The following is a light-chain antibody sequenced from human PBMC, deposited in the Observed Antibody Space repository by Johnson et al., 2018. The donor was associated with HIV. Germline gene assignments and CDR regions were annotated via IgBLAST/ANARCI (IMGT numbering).Light chain of an antibody. CDR3: GAWDSSLSAYV. J-gene: IGLJ1*01. Sequence: QSVLTQPPSVSAAPGQKVTISCSGSSSTIGKNYVSWYQQLPGTAPKLLIYENNKRPSGIPDRFSGSKSGTSATLGITGLQTGDEADYYCGAWDSSLSAYVFATETKVTVL. V-gene: IGLV1-51*02. CDR2: ENN. CDR1: SSTIGKNY.